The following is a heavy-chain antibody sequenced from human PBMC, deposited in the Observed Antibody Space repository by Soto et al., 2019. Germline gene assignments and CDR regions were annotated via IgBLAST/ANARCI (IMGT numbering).Heavy chain of an antibody. D-gene: IGHD3-16*01. CDR1: VDTFTTYG. CDR3: AREGEMPYYYYGLDV. V-gene: IGHV1-18*01. Sequence: GAAVTVSCTASVDTFTTYGISWVRQAPGQGLEWMGWISGYNGHTKYAQKFQGRVTMTTDTSTSTVYMDLRSLRSDDTAVYYCAREGEMPYYYYGLDVWGQGTTVTVSS. CDR2: ISGYNGHT. J-gene: IGHJ6*02.